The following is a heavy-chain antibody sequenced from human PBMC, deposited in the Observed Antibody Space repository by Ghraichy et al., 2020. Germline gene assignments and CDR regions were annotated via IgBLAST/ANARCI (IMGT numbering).Heavy chain of an antibody. CDR3: ARDHNGRVSPEYYYYGMDV. CDR1: GFTFSSYA. Sequence: AGSLRLSCAASGFTFSSYAMHWVRQAPGKGLEWVAVISYDGSNKYYADSVKGRFTISRDNSKNTLYLQMNSLRAEDTAVYYCARDHNGRVSPEYYYYGMDVWGQGTTVTVSS. D-gene: IGHD5-24*01. CDR2: ISYDGSNK. J-gene: IGHJ6*02. V-gene: IGHV3-30*04.